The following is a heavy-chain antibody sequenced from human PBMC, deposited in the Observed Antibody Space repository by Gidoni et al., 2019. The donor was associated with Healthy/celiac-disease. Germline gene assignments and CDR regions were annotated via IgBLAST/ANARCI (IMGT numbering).Heavy chain of an antibody. Sequence: QVQLQQSGPGLVKPSQTLSLTCAISGDSVSSNSAAWNWIRQSPSRGLEWLGRTYYRSKWYNDYAVSVKSRITINPDISKNQFSLQLNSVTPEDTAVYYCARESLSVQLERLVFDPWGQGTLVTVSS. J-gene: IGHJ5*02. D-gene: IGHD1-1*01. CDR2: TYYRSKWYN. CDR1: GDSVSSNSAA. V-gene: IGHV6-1*01. CDR3: ARESLSVQLERLVFDP.